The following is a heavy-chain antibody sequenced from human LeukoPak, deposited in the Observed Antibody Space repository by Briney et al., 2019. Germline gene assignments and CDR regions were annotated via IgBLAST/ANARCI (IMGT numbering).Heavy chain of an antibody. V-gene: IGHV3-30-3*01. CDR2: ISYDGSNK. Sequence: GGSLRLSCAASGFTFSSYAMHWVRQAPGKGLEWVAVISYDGSNKYYADSVKGRFTISRDNSKNTLYLQMNSLRAEDTAVYYCVRDGTPQWPMGYWGQGTLVTVSS. CDR3: VRDGTPQWPMGY. CDR1: GFTFSSYA. D-gene: IGHD6-19*01. J-gene: IGHJ4*02.